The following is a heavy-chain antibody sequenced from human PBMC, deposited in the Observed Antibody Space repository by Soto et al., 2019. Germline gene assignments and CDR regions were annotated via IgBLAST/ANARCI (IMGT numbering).Heavy chain of an antibody. Sequence: GASVKVSCKASGYAFTSYGISCVRQAPGQGLEWMGWISAFNGVTNYAQKLQGRVTMTTDTSTSTAYMDLRSLRSDDTAVYYCARDADYVVDYWGQGTLVTVSS. CDR1: GYAFTSYG. CDR3: ARDADYVVDY. J-gene: IGHJ4*02. CDR2: ISAFNGVT. V-gene: IGHV1-18*01. D-gene: IGHD3-10*02.